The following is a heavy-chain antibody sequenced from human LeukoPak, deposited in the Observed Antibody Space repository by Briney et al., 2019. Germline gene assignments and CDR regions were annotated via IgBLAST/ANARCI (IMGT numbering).Heavy chain of an antibody. V-gene: IGHV4-59*01. CDR2: IYYSGST. J-gene: IGHJ6*03. CDR1: GGSISSYY. CDR3: ARAIYGSGRQRPIYYYYYMDV. D-gene: IGHD3-10*01. Sequence: PSETLSFTCTVSGGSISSYYWSWLRQPPGKGLEWIGYIYYSGSTNYNPSLKSRVNISVDTSKNQFSLKLSSVTAADTAVYYCARAIYGSGRQRPIYYYYYMDVWGKGTTVTISS.